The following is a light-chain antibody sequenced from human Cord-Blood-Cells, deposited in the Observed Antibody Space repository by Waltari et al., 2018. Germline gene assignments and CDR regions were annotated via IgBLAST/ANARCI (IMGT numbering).Light chain of an antibody. Sequence: IQLTQSPSSQSAAVVDMVMSTCRASHSITSWLAWYQQKPGKAPKLLMYAASSWQSGVPSRFSGSGSGTDFTLTISSLQAEDFAAYYCQQDNSSPITFGQGTRLEIK. CDR2: AAS. CDR3: QQDNSSPIT. V-gene: IGKV1D-12*01. CDR1: HSITSW. J-gene: IGKJ5*01.